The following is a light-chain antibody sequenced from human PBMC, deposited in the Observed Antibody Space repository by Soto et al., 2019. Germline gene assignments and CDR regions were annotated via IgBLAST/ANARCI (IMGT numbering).Light chain of an antibody. J-gene: IGKJ4*01. CDR3: QQYNSYSPT. CDR2: DAS. Sequence: DIQMTQSPSTLSASVGDRVTITCRASQSISSWLAWYQQKPGKAPKLLIYDASSLESGVPSRFSGSGSGTDFTLTISSLQPADFATYYCQQYNSYSPTFGGGTKVEIK. CDR1: QSISSW. V-gene: IGKV1-5*01.